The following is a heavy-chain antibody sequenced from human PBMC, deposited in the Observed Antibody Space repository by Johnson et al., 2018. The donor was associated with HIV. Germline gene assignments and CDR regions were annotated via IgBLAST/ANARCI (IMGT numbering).Heavy chain of an antibody. V-gene: IGHV3-33*08. J-gene: IGHJ3*02. CDR3: ARSGYGSGSTHDAFDI. D-gene: IGHD3-10*01. Sequence: QVQLVESGGGLVQPGASLRLSCPASGSTFTDHYMDWVRQAPGKGLASVAFIRYDGKNQYYADFVKGRFTISRDNSKNTLYLQMNSLRAEDTAVYYCARSGYGSGSTHDAFDIWGQGTMVTVSS. CDR2: IRYDGKNQ. CDR1: GSTFTDHY.